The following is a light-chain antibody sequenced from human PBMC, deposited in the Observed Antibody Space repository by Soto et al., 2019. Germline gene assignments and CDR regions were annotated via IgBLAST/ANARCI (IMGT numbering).Light chain of an antibody. CDR3: QQLITYPLS. Sequence: DIQMTQSPSTLSASVGDRVTITCRASQSIDSWLAWYQQKPGKAPKLLMYDASSLESGVSSRFSGSGFATDFTLTISSLQPEDFATYYCQQLITYPLSFGGGTKVDIK. CDR2: DAS. CDR1: QSIDSW. J-gene: IGKJ4*01. V-gene: IGKV1-5*01.